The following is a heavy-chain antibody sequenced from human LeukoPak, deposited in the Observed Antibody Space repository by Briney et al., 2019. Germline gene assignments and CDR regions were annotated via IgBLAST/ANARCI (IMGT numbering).Heavy chain of an antibody. CDR3: ARDYIAYDPLDY. Sequence: GGSLRLSCAASGFTFSDYYMSWIRQAPGKGLEWVSSISSSSTYIYYTDSVRGRFTISRDNAKNSLYLQMNSLRAEDTAVYWCARDYIAYDPLDYWGQGTLVTVSS. CDR1: GFTFSDYY. D-gene: IGHD3-3*01. CDR2: ISSSSTYI. J-gene: IGHJ4*02. V-gene: IGHV3-11*06.